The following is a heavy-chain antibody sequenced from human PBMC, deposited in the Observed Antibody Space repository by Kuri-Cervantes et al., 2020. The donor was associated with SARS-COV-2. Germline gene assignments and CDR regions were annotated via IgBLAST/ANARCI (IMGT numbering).Heavy chain of an antibody. J-gene: IGHJ4*02. V-gene: IGHV4-34*01. CDR1: GGSFSGYY. Sequence: GSLRLSCAVYGGSFSGYYWSWIRQPPGKGLGWIREINHSGSTNYNPSLKSRVTISVDTSKNQFSLKLSSVTAADTAVYYCASDLMYCSSTSCYTFDYWGQGTLVTVSS. CDR3: ASDLMYCSSTSCYTFDY. D-gene: IGHD2-2*02. CDR2: INHSGST.